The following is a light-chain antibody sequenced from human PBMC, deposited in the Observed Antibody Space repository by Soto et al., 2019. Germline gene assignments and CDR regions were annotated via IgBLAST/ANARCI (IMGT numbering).Light chain of an antibody. CDR1: SSDVGTYNL. CDR3: CSYAGGGTWV. V-gene: IGLV2-23*01. CDR2: EAS. J-gene: IGLJ3*02. Sequence: QSVLTQPASVSGSPGKSITISCTGPSSDVGTYNLVSWYQQFPGKAPKLIIFEASKRPSGVSNRFSGSKSGNTASLTISWLQAEDEADYFCCSYAGGGTWVFGGGTKLTVL.